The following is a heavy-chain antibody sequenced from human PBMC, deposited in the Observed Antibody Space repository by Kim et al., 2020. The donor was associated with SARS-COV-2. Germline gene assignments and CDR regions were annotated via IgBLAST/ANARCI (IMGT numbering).Heavy chain of an antibody. CDR1: GVTFGNYA. J-gene: IGHJ2*01. V-gene: IGHV3-30*04. CDR3: TRESALLHKWYFNL. CDR2: ISYDGNNK. Sequence: GGSLRLSCAASGVTFGNYAMHWVRQAPGKGLEWVTVISYDGNNKYYVDSVKGRFTISRDNSKNTLYLQMNSLRAEDTAVYYCTRESALLHKWYFNLWGRG. D-gene: IGHD2-21*02.